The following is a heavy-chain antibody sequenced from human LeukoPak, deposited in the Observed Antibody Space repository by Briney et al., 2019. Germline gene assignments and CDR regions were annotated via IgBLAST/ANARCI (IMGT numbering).Heavy chain of an antibody. J-gene: IGHJ6*02. Sequence: GGSLRLSCAASGFTFSNYAMSWVRQAPGKGLEWVSAISGSGGTTYYADSVRGRFSISRDNSDNTLFLQMNSLRAEDTAVYYCGRIAINANNGMDVWGQGTTVTVSS. D-gene: IGHD1/OR15-1a*01. CDR3: GRIAINANNGMDV. V-gene: IGHV3-23*01. CDR1: GFTFSNYA. CDR2: ISGSGGTT.